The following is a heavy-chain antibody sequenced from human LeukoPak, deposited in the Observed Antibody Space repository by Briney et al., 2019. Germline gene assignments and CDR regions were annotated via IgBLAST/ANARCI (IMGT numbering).Heavy chain of an antibody. J-gene: IGHJ3*02. CDR3: ARGLSFEAYDI. CDR1: CGSISNSSYY. Sequence: SETLSLTCTVSCGSISNSSYYWGWIRQPPGKGPEWIGSIYYSGSTYYNPSLKSRVIISIDTSKNQFSLKLSSVTATDTAVYYCARGLSFEAYDIWGQGTMVTVSS. CDR2: IYYSGST. V-gene: IGHV4-39*01. D-gene: IGHD2-21*01.